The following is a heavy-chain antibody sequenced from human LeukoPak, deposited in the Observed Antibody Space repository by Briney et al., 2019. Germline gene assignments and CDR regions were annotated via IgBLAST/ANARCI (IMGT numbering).Heavy chain of an antibody. CDR2: ISHDGSAQ. CDR3: AREEDDYGDYGYGLDV. Sequence: EGSLRLSCAASGFTFSSYGLHWVRQAPGKGLEWVALISHDGSAQYYADSVKGRFSISRDNSKNTLYLQMNSLRAEDTAVYYCAREEDDYGDYGYGLDVWGQGTTVTVSS. J-gene: IGHJ6*02. CDR1: GFTFSSYG. V-gene: IGHV3-30*03. D-gene: IGHD4-17*01.